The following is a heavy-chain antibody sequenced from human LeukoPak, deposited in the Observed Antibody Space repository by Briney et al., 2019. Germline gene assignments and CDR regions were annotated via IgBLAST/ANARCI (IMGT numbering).Heavy chain of an antibody. CDR3: AKDPTPYDFWSGPTYFDY. V-gene: IGHV3-30*02. D-gene: IGHD3-3*01. Sequence: GSLRLSCAASGFTFSSYGMHWVRQAPGKGLEWVAFIRYDGSNKYYADSVKGRFTISRDNSKNTLYLQMNSLRAEDTAVYYCAKDPTPYDFWSGPTYFDYWGQGTLVTVSS. J-gene: IGHJ4*02. CDR2: IRYDGSNK. CDR1: GFTFSSYG.